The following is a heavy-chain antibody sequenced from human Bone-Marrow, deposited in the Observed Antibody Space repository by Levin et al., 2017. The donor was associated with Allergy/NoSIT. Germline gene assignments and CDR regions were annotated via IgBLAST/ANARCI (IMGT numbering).Heavy chain of an antibody. CDR2: ISYDGSNK. J-gene: IGHJ4*02. Sequence: LSLTCAASGFTFSSYGMHWVRQAPGKGLEWVAVISYDGSNKYYADSVKGRFTISRDNSKNTLYLQMNSLRAEDTAVYYCAKDTYSNYRFHDYWGQGTLVTVSS. CDR1: GFTFSSYG. D-gene: IGHD4-11*01. V-gene: IGHV3-30*18. CDR3: AKDTYSNYRFHDY.